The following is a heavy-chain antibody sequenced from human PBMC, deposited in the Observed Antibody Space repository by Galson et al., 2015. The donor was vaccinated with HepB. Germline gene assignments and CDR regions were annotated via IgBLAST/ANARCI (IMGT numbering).Heavy chain of an antibody. V-gene: IGHV1-2*04. CDR3: ARDGGYDYHYMDV. Sequence: SVKVSCKASGYTFTGYYMHWVRQAPGQGLEWMGWINPNSGGTNYAQKFQGWVTMTRDTSISTAYMELSRLRSDDTAVYYCARDGGYDYHYMDVWGKGTTVTVSS. D-gene: IGHD5-12*01. J-gene: IGHJ6*03. CDR1: GYTFTGYY. CDR2: INPNSGGT.